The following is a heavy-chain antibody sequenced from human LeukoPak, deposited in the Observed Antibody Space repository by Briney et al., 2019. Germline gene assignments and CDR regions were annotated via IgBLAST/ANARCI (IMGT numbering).Heavy chain of an antibody. CDR1: GGSISSYY. V-gene: IGHV4-4*07. Sequence: TSETLSLTCTVSGGSISSYYWSWIRQPAGKGLEWIRRIYTSGSTNYNPSLKSRVTMSVDTSKNQFSLKLSSVTAADTAVYYCARTFALSSIAAEHDYWGQGTLVTVSS. CDR3: ARTFALSSIAAEHDY. CDR2: IYTSGST. D-gene: IGHD6-6*01. J-gene: IGHJ4*02.